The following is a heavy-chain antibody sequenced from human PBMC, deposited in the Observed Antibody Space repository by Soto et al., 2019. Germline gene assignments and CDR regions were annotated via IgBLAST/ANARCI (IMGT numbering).Heavy chain of an antibody. CDR1: GGSSSGYY. Sequence: PSETLSLTCAVYGGSSSGYYWSWIRQPPGKGLEWIGEINHSGSTNYNPSLKSRVTISVDTSKNQFSLKLSSVTAADTAVYFCARVPDFVAGGLDSWGRGTLVTVSS. V-gene: IGHV4-34*01. J-gene: IGHJ4*02. CDR3: ARVPDFVAGGLDS. D-gene: IGHD3-3*01. CDR2: INHSGST.